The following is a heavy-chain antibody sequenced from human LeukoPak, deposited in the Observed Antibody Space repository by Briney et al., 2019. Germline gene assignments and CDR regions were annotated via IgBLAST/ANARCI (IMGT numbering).Heavy chain of an antibody. Sequence: PGGSLRLSCAASGFAFSNFEMSWVRQAPGKGLEWVANIKEDGSEKYYVDSVKGRFTISRDNAKNSLYLQMNSLRAEDTAVYYCARPGYSYGQSDYWGQGTLVTISS. V-gene: IGHV3-7*04. CDR2: IKEDGSEK. J-gene: IGHJ4*02. CDR3: ARPGYSYGQSDY. D-gene: IGHD5-18*01. CDR1: GFAFSNFE.